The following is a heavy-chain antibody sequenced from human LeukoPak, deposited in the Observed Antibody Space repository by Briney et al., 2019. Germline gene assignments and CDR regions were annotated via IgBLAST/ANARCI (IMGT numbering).Heavy chain of an antibody. D-gene: IGHD4-17*01. Sequence: GESLKISCKGSGYSFTSYWIGWVRQMPGKGLEWMGIIYPGDSDTRYSPSFQGQVTISADKSISTAYLQWSSLKASDTAMHYCARLMIDYGDQGYFDYWGQGTLVTVSS. CDR3: ARLMIDYGDQGYFDY. CDR2: IYPGDSDT. J-gene: IGHJ4*02. V-gene: IGHV5-51*01. CDR1: GYSFTSYW.